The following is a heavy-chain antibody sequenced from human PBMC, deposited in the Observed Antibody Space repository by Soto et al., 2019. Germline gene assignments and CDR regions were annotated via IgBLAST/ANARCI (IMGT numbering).Heavy chain of an antibody. V-gene: IGHV1-18*01. CDR2: ISVYNGNI. CDR3: ARKDGSGDYFLPFEY. J-gene: IGHJ4*02. CDR1: GYMFNTYG. Sequence: QVQLLQSGAEVKKPGASVKVSCKASGYMFNTYGITWVRQAPGQGLEWMGWISVYNGNIDYAQKFEGRVTMTIDTFTSPGYMEVKRLTSEDTGVYLCARKDGSGDYFLPFEYWGQGTPVSVSS. D-gene: IGHD3-10*01.